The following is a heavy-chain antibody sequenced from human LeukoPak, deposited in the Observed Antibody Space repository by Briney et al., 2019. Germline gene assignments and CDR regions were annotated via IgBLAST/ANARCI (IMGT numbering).Heavy chain of an antibody. CDR1: GFTFSTYA. Sequence: PGGSLRLSCSASGFTFSTYAMHWVRQAPGKGLEFVSGISATGGNTYYAASVKGRFTISRDNSKSTLFLQVSSLGTEDTAVYYCARIAEPSHSDYWGQGTLVTVSS. CDR3: ARIAEPSHSDY. D-gene: IGHD6-13*01. V-gene: IGHV3-64D*06. J-gene: IGHJ4*02. CDR2: ISATGGNT.